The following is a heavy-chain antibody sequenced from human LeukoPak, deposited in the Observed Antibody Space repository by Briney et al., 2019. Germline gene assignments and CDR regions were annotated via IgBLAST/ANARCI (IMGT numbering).Heavy chain of an antibody. D-gene: IGHD6-25*01. J-gene: IGHJ4*02. CDR2: ISWDGGST. V-gene: IGHV3-43*01. CDR3: AKGGWAAAKDFFDF. CDR1: GFTFDDYA. Sequence: GGSLRLSCVASGFTFDDYAMHWLRQIPGKGLEWVSLISWDGGSTYYADSVKGRFTISRDKSKNSLYLQMHSLKTEDTALYYCAKGGWAAAKDFFDFWGQGTQVTVSS.